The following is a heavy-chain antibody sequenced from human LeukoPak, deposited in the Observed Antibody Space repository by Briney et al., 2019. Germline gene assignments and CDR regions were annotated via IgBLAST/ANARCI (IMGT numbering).Heavy chain of an antibody. CDR2: IKSKTDGGTT. CDR3: TTDPEGRITIFGVVIIAKDY. Sequence: GGSLRLSCTASVFTFSNAGMIWARHAPGKGLEWLGRIKSKTDGGTTDYAATVKGRFTISRDDSKNTLYLQMNSLKTEDPAVYYCTTDPEGRITIFGVVIIAKDYWGQGTLVTVSS. CDR1: VFTFSNAG. D-gene: IGHD3-3*01. J-gene: IGHJ4*02. V-gene: IGHV3-15*01.